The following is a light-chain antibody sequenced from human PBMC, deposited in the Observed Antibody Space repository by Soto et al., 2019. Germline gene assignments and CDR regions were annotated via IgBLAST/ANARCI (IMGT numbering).Light chain of an antibody. CDR3: QQYTNWPPYT. V-gene: IGKV3-15*01. CDR1: RSVSSN. J-gene: IGKJ2*01. CDR2: GAS. Sequence: EIVMTQSPATLSVSPGARATLSCRASRSVSSNLAWYQQKPGQAPRLLMYGASTRATGIPARFSGSGSGTEFTLTISSLQSEDFAVSYCQQYTNWPPYTFGQGTKLEIK.